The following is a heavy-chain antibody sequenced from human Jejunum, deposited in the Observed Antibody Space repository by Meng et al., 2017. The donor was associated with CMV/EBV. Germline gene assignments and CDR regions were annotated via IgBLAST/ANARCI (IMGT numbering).Heavy chain of an antibody. D-gene: IGHD6-19*01. CDR1: FPLISYGVR. CDR2: IDWDDDK. CDR3: ARPHGASGWYYPDY. J-gene: IGHJ4*02. V-gene: IGHV2-70D*14. Sequence: FPLISYGVRMSWIRQPPGKALEWLARIDWDDDKVYNTSLKTRLSISKDASKNQVALTMTNMDPVDTATYYCARPHGASGWYYPDYWGQGILVTVSS.